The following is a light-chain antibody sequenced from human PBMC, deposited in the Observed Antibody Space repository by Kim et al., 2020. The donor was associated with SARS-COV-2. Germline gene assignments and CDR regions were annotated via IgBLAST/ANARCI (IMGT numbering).Light chain of an antibody. CDR2: WAS. Sequence: DIVMTQSPDSLAVSLGERATINCKSSQSVLYSSNNKNYLAWYQQKPGQPPKLLIYWASIRELGVPDRFGGSGSGTDFTLTISSLQAEDVAVYYCQQYYSSPYTFGQGTKLEI. CDR3: QQYYSSPYT. CDR1: QSVLYSSNNKNY. J-gene: IGKJ2*01. V-gene: IGKV4-1*01.